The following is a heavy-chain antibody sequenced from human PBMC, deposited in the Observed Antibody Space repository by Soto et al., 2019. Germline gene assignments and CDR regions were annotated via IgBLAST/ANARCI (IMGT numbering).Heavy chain of an antibody. Sequence: SETLSLTCTVSGGSISSGDYYWSWIRQPPGKGLEWIGYIYYSGSTYCNPSLKSRVTISVDTSKNQFSLKLSSVTAADTAVYYCARGYTLPPNWFDPWGQGTLVTVSS. D-gene: IGHD3-16*02. CDR1: GGSISSGDYY. V-gene: IGHV4-30-4*01. CDR2: IYYSGST. CDR3: ARGYTLPPNWFDP. J-gene: IGHJ5*02.